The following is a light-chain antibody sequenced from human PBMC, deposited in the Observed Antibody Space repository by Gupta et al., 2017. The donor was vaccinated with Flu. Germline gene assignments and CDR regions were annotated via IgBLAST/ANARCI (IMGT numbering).Light chain of an antibody. V-gene: IGKV1-33*01. CDR2: DAS. CDR1: HDINNC. CDR3: QQHHSVPLT. J-gene: IGKJ4*01. Sequence: DIDLTQSPSSLSASVGDRVTITCQASHDINNCLKWYQQKPGKAPKVLVYDASTLEKGVPSRFSGSGSGTLYTLTISNLQPEDFATYCCQQHHSVPLTFGGGTRVEIK.